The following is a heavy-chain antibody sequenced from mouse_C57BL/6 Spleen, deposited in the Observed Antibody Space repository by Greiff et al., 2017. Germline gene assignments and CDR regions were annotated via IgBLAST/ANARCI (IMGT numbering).Heavy chain of an antibody. J-gene: IGHJ2*01. CDR2: LYPGDGDT. CDR1: GSAFSSYW. V-gene: IGHV1-80*01. CDR3: ARETPDY. Sequence: QVHVKQSGAELVMSGASVKISCKASGSAFSSYWLNWVKQRPGQGLEWIGQLYPGDGDTNYNGKFKGKATLTADKSSSTAYMQLSSLTSEDSAVYFCARETPDYWGQGTTLRGSS.